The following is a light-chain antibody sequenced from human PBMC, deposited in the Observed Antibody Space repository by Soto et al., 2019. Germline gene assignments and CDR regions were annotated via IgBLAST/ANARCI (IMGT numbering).Light chain of an antibody. J-gene: IGKJ2*01. CDR3: QQYYQWPSYT. CDR1: QSVCSN. Sequence: EIVMTQSPLTLSASPGERAIFSCRASQSVCSNIAWYQQKPGQSPRLLVYDASTRATAIPARFSGSGSGTESTLTLNPLQPEDFAVYYCQQYYQWPSYTFGQGTK. CDR2: DAS. V-gene: IGKV3-15*01.